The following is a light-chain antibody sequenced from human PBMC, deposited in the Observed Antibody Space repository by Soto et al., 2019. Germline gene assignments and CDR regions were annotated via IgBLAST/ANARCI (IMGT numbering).Light chain of an antibody. CDR3: SSHAGTSVI. Sequence: QSVLTQPPSASGSPGQSVTISCTGTSSDVGGYNYVSWYQQHPGKAPKLMIYDVTKRPSGVPDRFSGSKSGNTASLTVSGLQAEDEADYYCSSHAGTSVIFGGGTKLTVL. CDR2: DVT. J-gene: IGLJ2*01. CDR1: SSDVGGYNY. V-gene: IGLV2-8*01.